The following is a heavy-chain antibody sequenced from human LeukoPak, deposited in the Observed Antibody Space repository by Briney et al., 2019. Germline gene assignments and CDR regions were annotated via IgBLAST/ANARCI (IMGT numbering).Heavy chain of an antibody. CDR2: ISYDGSNK. J-gene: IGHJ4*02. D-gene: IGHD3-22*01. CDR3: AKDTRYYDRILSYYFDY. CDR1: GFTFSSYG. V-gene: IGHV3-30*18. Sequence: QAGGSLRLSCAASGFTFSSYGMHWVRQAPGKGLEWVAVISYDGSNKYYADSVKGRFTISRDNSKNTLYLQMNSLRAEDTAVCYCAKDTRYYDRILSYYFDYWGQETLVTVSS.